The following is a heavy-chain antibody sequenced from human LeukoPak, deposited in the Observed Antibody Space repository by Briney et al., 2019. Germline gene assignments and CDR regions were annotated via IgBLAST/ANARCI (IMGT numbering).Heavy chain of an antibody. CDR3: ARHKTLGYSYGYRWYFDL. Sequence: SETLSLTCTISGGSISSYYWSWIRQSPGKGLEWIGYIYYSGSTNYNPSLKSRVTISVDTSKNQFSLKLSSVTAADTAVYYCARHKTLGYSYGYRWYFDLWGRGTLVTVSS. J-gene: IGHJ2*01. CDR1: GGSISSYY. CDR2: IYYSGST. D-gene: IGHD5-18*01. V-gene: IGHV4-59*08.